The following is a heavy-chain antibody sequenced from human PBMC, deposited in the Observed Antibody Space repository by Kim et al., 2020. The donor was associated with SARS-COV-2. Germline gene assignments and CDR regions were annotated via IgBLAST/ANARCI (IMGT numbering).Heavy chain of an antibody. CDR2: ISYDGSNK. CDR3: AKVALRYFDGAFDY. CDR1: GFTFSSYG. Sequence: GGSLRLSCAASGFTFSSYGMHWVRQAPGKGLEWVAVISYDGSNKYYADSVKGRFTISRDNSKNTLYLQMNSLRAEDTAVYYCAKVALRYFDGAFDYWGQGTLVTVSS. V-gene: IGHV3-30*18. D-gene: IGHD3-9*01. J-gene: IGHJ4*02.